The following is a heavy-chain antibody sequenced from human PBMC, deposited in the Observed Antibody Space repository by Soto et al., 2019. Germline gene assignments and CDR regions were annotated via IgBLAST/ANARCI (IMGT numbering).Heavy chain of an antibody. V-gene: IGHV1-8*01. CDR1: GYTFTSYD. J-gene: IGHJ6*03. CDR2: MNPNSGNT. D-gene: IGHD3-3*01. CDR3: ARSTSEPRQYYDFWSGYLGVYYYYYYMDV. Sequence: ASVKVSCKASGYTFTSYDINWVRQATGQGLEWMGWMNPNSGNTGYAQKFQGRVTMIRNTSISTAYMELSSLRSEDTAVYYCARSTSEPRQYYDFWSGYLGVYYYYYYMDVWGKGTTVTVSS.